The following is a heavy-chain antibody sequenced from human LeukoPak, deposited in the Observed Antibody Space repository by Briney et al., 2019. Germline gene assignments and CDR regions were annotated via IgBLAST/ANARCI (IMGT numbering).Heavy chain of an antibody. J-gene: IGHJ1*01. Sequence: GRSLRPACAASGFAFSAYAMHWVPPTPGKGLEFVSAISKSGDDTSYGNDVKGRFTISRDNIKNTVDLEMGSLRVDDTGIYYCARIPEYWGQGTVVTVSS. CDR3: ARIPEY. CDR2: ISKSGDDT. CDR1: GFAFSAYA. D-gene: IGHD2-2*01. V-gene: IGHV3-64*01.